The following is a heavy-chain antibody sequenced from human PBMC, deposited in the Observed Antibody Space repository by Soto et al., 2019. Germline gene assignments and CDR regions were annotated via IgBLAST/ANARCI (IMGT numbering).Heavy chain of an antibody. CDR2: IDWDDDK. V-gene: IGHV2-70*11. D-gene: IGHD6-19*01. CDR1: GFSLSTSGMC. CDR3: ARICYSSGWHEVDY. J-gene: IGHJ4*02. Sequence: SGPTLVNPTQTLTLTCTFSGFSLSTSGMCVSWIRQPPGKALEWLARIDWDDDKYYSTSLKTRLTISKDTSKNQVVLTMTNMDPVDTATYYCARICYSSGWHEVDYWGQGTLVTVSS.